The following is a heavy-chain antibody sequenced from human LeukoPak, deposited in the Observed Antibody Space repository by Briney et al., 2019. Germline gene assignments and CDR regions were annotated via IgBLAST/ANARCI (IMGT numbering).Heavy chain of an antibody. CDR1: GGSFSGYY. D-gene: IGHD6-13*01. Sequence: SETLSLTCAVYGGSFSGYYWSWIRQPPGKGLEWIGEINHSGGTNYNPSLKSRVTISVDTSKNQFYLKLSSVTAADTAVYYCARASSWYRPFDYWGQGTLVTVSS. J-gene: IGHJ4*02. CDR3: ARASSWYRPFDY. V-gene: IGHV4-34*01. CDR2: INHSGGT.